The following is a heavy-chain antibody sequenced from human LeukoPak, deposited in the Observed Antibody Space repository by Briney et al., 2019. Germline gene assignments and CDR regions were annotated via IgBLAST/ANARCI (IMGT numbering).Heavy chain of an antibody. D-gene: IGHD3-3*02. CDR1: GFTFSSYA. CDR3: ARGIGGVVIRMDV. Sequence: GGSLRLSCAASGFTFSSYAMHWVRQAPGKGLEWVAVISYDGSNKYYADSVKGRFTISRDNSKNTLYLQMNSLRAEDTAVYYCARGIGGVVIRMDVWGQGTTVTVSS. CDR2: ISYDGSNK. V-gene: IGHV3-30-3*01. J-gene: IGHJ6*02.